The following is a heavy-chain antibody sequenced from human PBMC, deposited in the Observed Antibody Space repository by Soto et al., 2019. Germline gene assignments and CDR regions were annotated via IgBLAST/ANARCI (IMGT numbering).Heavy chain of an antibody. CDR1: GFTFGIYS. J-gene: IGHJ5*02. Sequence: EVQLVESGGGLVQRGGSLRLSCAASGFTFGIYSMNWVRQAPGKGLEWISYINGSSSTMYYADSMKGRFIISRDNADNSLYLQMNSLRDADTAVYYCARGDRFRCSGDRCFSDGLFLSWGQGTLVTVSS. CDR2: INGSSSTM. V-gene: IGHV3-48*02. CDR3: ARGDRFRCSGDRCFSDGLFLS. D-gene: IGHD2-15*01.